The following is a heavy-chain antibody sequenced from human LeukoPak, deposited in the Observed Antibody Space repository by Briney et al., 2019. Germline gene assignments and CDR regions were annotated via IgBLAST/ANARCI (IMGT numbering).Heavy chain of an antibody. V-gene: IGHV3-48*01. J-gene: IGHJ4*02. CDR2: ISSSSRTI. CDR1: GFTFSSYS. D-gene: IGHD4-17*01. Sequence: GGSLRLSCAVSGFTFSSYSMNWVRQAPGKGLEWVSYISSSSRTIYYADSVKGRFTISRDNAKNSLHLQMNSLRAEDTAVYYCARDYYGDYLKDYWGQGTLVTVSS. CDR3: ARDYYGDYLKDY.